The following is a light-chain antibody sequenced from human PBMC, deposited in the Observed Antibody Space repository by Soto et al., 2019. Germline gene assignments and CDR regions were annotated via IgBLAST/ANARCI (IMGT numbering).Light chain of an antibody. Sequence: DIVMTQIPVSLPVTPGEPASISCTSSHSLLHSHGYNYMDWYLPKPGQSPQLLIYFGSYRASGVPDRFSGSGSGTNGTLRISRVETDECGMDYGMQALQVPIPVGQGTRLEIK. CDR3: MQALQVPIP. CDR1: HSLLHSHGYNY. V-gene: IGKV2-28*01. CDR2: FGS. J-gene: IGKJ5*01.